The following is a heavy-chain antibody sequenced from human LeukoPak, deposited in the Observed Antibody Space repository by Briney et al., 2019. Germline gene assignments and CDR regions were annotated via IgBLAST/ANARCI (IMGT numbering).Heavy chain of an antibody. D-gene: IGHD3-22*01. CDR2: IIPIFGTA. CDR3: AREEAHYYDSSGTYYYYGMDV. V-gene: IGHV1-69*13. Sequence: GASVKVSCKASGGTFSSYAISWVRRAPGQGLEWMGGIIPIFGTANYAQKFQGRVTITADESTSTAYMELSSLRSEDTAVYYCAREEAHYYDSSGTYYYYGMDVWGQGTTVTVSS. CDR1: GGTFSSYA. J-gene: IGHJ6*02.